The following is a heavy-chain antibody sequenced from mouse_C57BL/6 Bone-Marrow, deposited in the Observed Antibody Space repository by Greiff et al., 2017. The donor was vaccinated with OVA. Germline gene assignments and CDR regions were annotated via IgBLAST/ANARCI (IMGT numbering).Heavy chain of an antibody. CDR2: IYPRSGNT. CDR3: ARDRNYYYGSPFAY. Sequence: QVQLQQSGAELARPGASVKLSCKASGYTFTSYGISWVKQRTGQGLEWIGEIYPRSGNTYYNEKFKGKATLTADKSSSTAYMELRRLTSEDSAVYFCARDRNYYYGSPFAYWGQGTLVTVSA. J-gene: IGHJ3*01. CDR1: GYTFTSYG. D-gene: IGHD1-1*01. V-gene: IGHV1-81*01.